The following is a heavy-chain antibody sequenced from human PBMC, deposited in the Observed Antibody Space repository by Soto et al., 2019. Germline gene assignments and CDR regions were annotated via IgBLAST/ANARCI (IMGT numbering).Heavy chain of an antibody. CDR1: GGTFSTYA. V-gene: IGHV1-69*13. D-gene: IGHD6-19*01. CDR2: IIPMYSTT. J-gene: IGHJ6*02. CDR3: ARDMEQWLVRNYYYGVDV. Sequence: SVKVSCKASGGTFSTYAINWVRQAPGQGLEWMGGIIPMYSTTDYAQKFQGRVTLTADESTSTVYMELSSLRSEDTAVYYCARDMEQWLVRNYYYGVDVWGQGTTVTVSS.